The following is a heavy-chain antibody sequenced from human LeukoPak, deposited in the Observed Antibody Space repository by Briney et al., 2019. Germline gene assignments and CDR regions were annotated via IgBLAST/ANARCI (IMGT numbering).Heavy chain of an antibody. J-gene: IGHJ4*02. Sequence: GGSLRLSCAASGFTFQNYAMSWVRQAPGKGLEWASSISGSGPSTDYADSVKGRFTISRDKSKNTLYLQMNSLRAEDTAVYYCVRLPTFYYDSSHYHYDYWGQGTLVTVSS. CDR1: GFTFQNYA. CDR3: VRLPTFYYDSSHYHYDY. D-gene: IGHD3-22*01. V-gene: IGHV3-23*01. CDR2: ISGSGPST.